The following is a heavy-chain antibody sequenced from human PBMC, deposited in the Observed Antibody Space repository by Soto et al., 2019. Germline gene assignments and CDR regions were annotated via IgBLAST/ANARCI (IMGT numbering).Heavy chain of an antibody. V-gene: IGHV3-33*01. CDR2: IWYDGSNK. D-gene: IGHD4-17*01. Sequence: GPLRLSCAASGFTFSSYGMHWVRQAPGKGLEWVAVIWYDGSNKYYADSVKGRFTISRDNSKNTLYLQMNSLRAEDTAVYYCARDDYGDYVGLDYWGQGTLVTVSS. CDR3: ARDDYGDYVGLDY. J-gene: IGHJ4*02. CDR1: GFTFSSYG.